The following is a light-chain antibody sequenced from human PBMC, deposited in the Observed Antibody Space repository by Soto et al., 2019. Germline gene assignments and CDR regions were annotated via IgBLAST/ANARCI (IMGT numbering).Light chain of an antibody. CDR2: EDN. V-gene: IGLV6-57*04. J-gene: IGLJ2*01. CDR1: SGGIASNY. CDR3: QSYDSSNQV. Sequence: NFMLTQPHSVSESPGKTVTISCTRSSGGIASNYVQWYQQRPGSAPATVIYEDNQRPSGVPDRFSGSIDSSSNSDSLTISGLKTEDEADYYCQSYDSSNQVFGGGTKLTVL.